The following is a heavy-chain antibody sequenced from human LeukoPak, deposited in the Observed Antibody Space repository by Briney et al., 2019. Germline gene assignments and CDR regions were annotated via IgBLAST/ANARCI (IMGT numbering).Heavy chain of an antibody. CDR1: GGSISSSNW. CDR3: ARGEDYYDSSGYYNY. D-gene: IGHD3-22*01. V-gene: IGHV4-4*02. Sequence: SETLSLTCAVSGGSISSSNWWSWVRQPPGKGLEWIGEIYHSGSTNYNPSLKSRVTISVDTSKNQFSLKLSSVTAADTAVYYCARGEDYYDSSGYYNYWGQGTLVTVSS. CDR2: IYHSGST. J-gene: IGHJ4*02.